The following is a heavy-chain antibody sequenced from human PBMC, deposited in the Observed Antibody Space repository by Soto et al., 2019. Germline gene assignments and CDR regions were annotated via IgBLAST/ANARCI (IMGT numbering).Heavy chain of an antibody. D-gene: IGHD3-22*01. CDR1: GGTFSSYA. CDR3: ARTDSSGYYADYYYYYGMDV. Sequence: SVKVSCKASGGTFSSYAISWVRQAPGQGLEWMGGIIPIFGTANYAQKFQGRVTITADESTSTAYMELSSLRSEDTAVYYCARTDSSGYYADYYYYYGMDVWGQGTTVTVSS. J-gene: IGHJ6*02. V-gene: IGHV1-69*01. CDR2: IIPIFGTA.